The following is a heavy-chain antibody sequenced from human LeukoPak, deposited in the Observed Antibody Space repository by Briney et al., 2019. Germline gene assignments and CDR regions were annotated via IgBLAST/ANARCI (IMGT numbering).Heavy chain of an antibody. V-gene: IGHV4-59*01. J-gene: IGHJ3*02. Sequence: SETLSLTCIVSGGSMSPYYWSWIRQPPGKGLEWIGYIYYSGSTNYNPSLKSRVTISVDTSKNQFSLKLSSVTAADTAVYYCARGKLRYFDWTAFDIWGQGTMVTVSS. D-gene: IGHD3-9*01. CDR3: ARGKLRYFDWTAFDI. CDR1: GGSMSPYY. CDR2: IYYSGST.